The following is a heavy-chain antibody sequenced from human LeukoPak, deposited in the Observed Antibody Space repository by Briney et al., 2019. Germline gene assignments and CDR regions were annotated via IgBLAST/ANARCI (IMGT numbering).Heavy chain of an antibody. V-gene: IGHV4-59*01. CDR3: ARGRWLVNY. J-gene: IGHJ4*02. CDR1: GGSISIYY. Sequence: PSETLSLTCTVSGGSISIYYWSWIRQPPGKGLEWIGHIYYSGSTNYNPSLKSRVTISADTSKNQFSLKLRSVTAADTAVYYCARGRWLVNYWGQGTLVTVSS. CDR2: IYYSGST. D-gene: IGHD6-19*01.